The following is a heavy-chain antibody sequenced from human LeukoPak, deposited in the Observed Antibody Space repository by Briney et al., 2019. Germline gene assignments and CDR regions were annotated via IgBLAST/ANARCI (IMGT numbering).Heavy chain of an antibody. D-gene: IGHD6-19*01. J-gene: IGHJ4*02. CDR1: GYSISSGYF. CDR3: ARTLYSSGWCPFDY. CDR2: IYHSGST. V-gene: IGHV4-38-2*02. Sequence: SETLSLTCTVSGYSISSGYFWGWVRQPPGQGLEWIGNIYHSGSTYYNPSLKSRVTISVDTSKNQFSLKLSSVTAADTAVYYCARTLYSSGWCPFDYWGQGALVTVSS.